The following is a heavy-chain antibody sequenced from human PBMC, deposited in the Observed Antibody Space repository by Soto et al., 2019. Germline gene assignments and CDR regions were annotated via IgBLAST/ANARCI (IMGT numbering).Heavy chain of an antibody. CDR2: ISWNSGSI. J-gene: IGHJ4*02. V-gene: IGHV3-9*01. Sequence: HPGGSLRLSCAASGFTFDDYAMHWVRQAPGKGLEWVSGISWNSGSIGHADSVKGRFTISRDNAKNSLYLQMNSLRAEDTALYYCAKSSSSSGWIYDYWGQGTLVTVSS. CDR1: GFTFDDYA. CDR3: AKSSSSSGWIYDY. D-gene: IGHD6-19*01.